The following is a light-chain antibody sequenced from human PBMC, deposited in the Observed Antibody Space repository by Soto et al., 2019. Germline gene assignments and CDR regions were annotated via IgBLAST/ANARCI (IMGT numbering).Light chain of an antibody. CDR3: CSFAGSSTYV. CDR2: EVN. J-gene: IGLJ1*01. Sequence: QSVLTQPASGSGSRGRSITISCTGTSSDVGSYNLVSWYQQHPGKAPKLMIYEVNKRPSGVSNCFSGSKSGNTASLTISGLQAEDEADYYCCSFAGSSTYVFGTGTKFTV. V-gene: IGLV2-23*02. CDR1: SSDVGSYNL.